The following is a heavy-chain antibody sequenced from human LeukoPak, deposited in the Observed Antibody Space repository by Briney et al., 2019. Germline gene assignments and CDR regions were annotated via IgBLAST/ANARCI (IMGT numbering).Heavy chain of an antibody. CDR1: GGSFSGYY. CDR3: ARGFVDDYVWGSYRYTLYYFDY. Sequence: PSETLSFTCAVYGGSFSGYYWSWIRQPPGKGLEWIGEINHSGSTNYNPSLKSRVTISVDTSKNQFSLKLSSVTAADTAVYYCARGFVDDYVWGSYRYTLYYFDYWGQGTLVTVSS. D-gene: IGHD3-16*02. V-gene: IGHV4-34*01. J-gene: IGHJ4*02. CDR2: INHSGST.